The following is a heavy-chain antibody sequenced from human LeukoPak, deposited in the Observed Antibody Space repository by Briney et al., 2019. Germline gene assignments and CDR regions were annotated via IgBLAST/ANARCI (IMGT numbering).Heavy chain of an antibody. V-gene: IGHV3-48*01. CDR3: ARDSYCSSTSCYAGPVDY. CDR2: ISTSSSAI. Sequence: GGSLRLSCAASGFTFSSYAMSWVRQAPGKGLEWVSYISTSSSAIYYADSVKGRFTISRDNAKNSLYLQMNSLRAEDTAVYYCARDSYCSSTSCYAGPVDYWGQGTLVTVSS. D-gene: IGHD2-2*01. J-gene: IGHJ4*02. CDR1: GFTFSSYA.